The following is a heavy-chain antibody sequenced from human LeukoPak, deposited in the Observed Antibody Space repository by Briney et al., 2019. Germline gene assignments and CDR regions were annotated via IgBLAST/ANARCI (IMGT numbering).Heavy chain of an antibody. Sequence: PGGSLRLSCAASGFTLSSYSMNWVRQAPGKGLVWVSFINPDGSTTNYADSVKGRFTISRDNAKNALYLQMNSLRAEDTAVYYCAKDLHYGSADYWGQGTLVTVSS. CDR2: INPDGSTT. CDR3: AKDLHYGSADY. J-gene: IGHJ4*02. CDR1: GFTLSSYS. V-gene: IGHV3-74*01. D-gene: IGHD3-10*01.